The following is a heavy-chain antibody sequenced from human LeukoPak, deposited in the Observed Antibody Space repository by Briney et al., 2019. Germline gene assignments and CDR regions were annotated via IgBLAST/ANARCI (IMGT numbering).Heavy chain of an antibody. J-gene: IGHJ4*02. CDR1: GFTFSSYA. Sequence: GGSLRLSCAASGFTFSSYAMSWVRQAPGERLEWVSDISPSGGSTYYADSVKGRFTISRDNSKNTLYLQLNSLRAEDTAVYYCAKGRPYDYVCGTYRTGFDYWGQGTLVTVSS. CDR3: AKGRPYDYVCGTYRTGFDY. CDR2: ISPSGGST. V-gene: IGHV3-23*01. D-gene: IGHD3-16*02.